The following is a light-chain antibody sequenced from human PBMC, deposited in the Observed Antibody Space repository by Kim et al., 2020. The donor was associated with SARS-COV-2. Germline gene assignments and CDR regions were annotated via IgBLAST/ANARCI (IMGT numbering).Light chain of an antibody. CDR3: AAWDDSLNSVV. CDR1: SANIGSNT. CDR2: SNN. Sequence: GRRVTSACSGSSANIGSNTVNWYQQLPGTAPKLLIYSNNQRPSGVPDRFSGSKSGTSASLAISGLQSEDEADYYCAAWDDSLNSVVFGGGTQLTVL. V-gene: IGLV1-44*01. J-gene: IGLJ2*01.